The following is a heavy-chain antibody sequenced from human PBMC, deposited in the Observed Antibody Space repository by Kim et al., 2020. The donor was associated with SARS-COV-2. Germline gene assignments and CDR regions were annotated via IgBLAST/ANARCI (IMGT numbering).Heavy chain of an antibody. CDR1: GFTFGDYA. CDR3: TRDFVDIVVVPAAQTSGAFDI. V-gene: IGHV3-49*03. CDR2: IRSKAYGGTT. D-gene: IGHD2-2*03. Sequence: GGSLRLSCTASGFTFGDYAMSWFRQAPGKGLEWVGFIRSKAYGGTTEYAASVKGRFTISRDDSKSIAYLQMNSLKTEDTAVYYCTRDFVDIVVVPAAQTSGAFDIWGQGTMVTVSS. J-gene: IGHJ3*02.